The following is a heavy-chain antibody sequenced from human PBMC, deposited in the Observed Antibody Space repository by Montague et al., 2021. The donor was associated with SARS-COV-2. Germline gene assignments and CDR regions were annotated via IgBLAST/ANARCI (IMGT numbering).Heavy chain of an antibody. D-gene: IGHD2-2*01. CDR3: AKDFSGGYCSSTGCYVDY. J-gene: IGHJ4*02. Sequence: SLRLSCEASGFTFSSYGMHRVRQAPGKGLEWVAVIWYDGSNKYHXDSXKGRFTISRDNSKNTLYLQMDSLRAEDTAVYYCAKDFSGGYCSSTGCYVDYWGQGTLVIVSS. V-gene: IGHV3-33*06. CDR1: GFTFSSYG. CDR2: IWYDGSNK.